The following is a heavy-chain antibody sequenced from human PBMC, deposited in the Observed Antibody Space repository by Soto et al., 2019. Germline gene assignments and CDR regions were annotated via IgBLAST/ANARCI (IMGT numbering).Heavy chain of an antibody. D-gene: IGHD3-9*01. Sequence: ESGPTLVNPTQTLTLTCTFSGFSLSTSGMCVSWIRQPPGKALEWLARIDWDDDKYYSTSLKTRLTISKDTSKNQVVLTMTNMDPVDTATYYCARIRNYDILTGYSAVYYYYMDVWGKGTTVTVSS. CDR1: GFSLSTSGMC. CDR3: ARIRNYDILTGYSAVYYYYMDV. V-gene: IGHV2-70*11. J-gene: IGHJ6*03. CDR2: IDWDDDK.